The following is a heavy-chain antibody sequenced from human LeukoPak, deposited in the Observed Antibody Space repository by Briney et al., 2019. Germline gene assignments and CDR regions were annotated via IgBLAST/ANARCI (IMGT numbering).Heavy chain of an antibody. V-gene: IGHV4-4*07. J-gene: IGHJ6*03. D-gene: IGHD2-21*01. CDR1: GGSISDYY. CDR2: IYTSGST. Sequence: SETLSLTCTVSGGSISDYYWSWIRQPAGKGLEWIGRIYTSGSTNYNPSLKSRVTISVDTSKNQFSLKLSSVTAADTAVYYCARVAIREDSYYYYYMDVWGKGTTVTVSS. CDR3: ARVAIREDSYYYYYMDV.